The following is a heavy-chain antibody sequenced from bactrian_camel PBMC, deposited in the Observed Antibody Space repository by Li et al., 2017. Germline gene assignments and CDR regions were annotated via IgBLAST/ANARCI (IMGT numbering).Heavy chain of an antibody. CDR2: IGGDGST. J-gene: IGHJ4*01. CDR1: GLSVSDFS. Sequence: QVQLVESGGGSVVAGGSLNLSCAASGLSVSDFSMAWFRQSPGKEREAVAAIGGDGSTNYLEDVQGRFIISRENGKNIVTLEMNALKPEDTATYYCAPHHQDQFYTGHWRLGPGDPGHRL. D-gene: IGHD1*01. CDR3: APHHQDQFYTGHWR. V-gene: IGHV3S53*01.